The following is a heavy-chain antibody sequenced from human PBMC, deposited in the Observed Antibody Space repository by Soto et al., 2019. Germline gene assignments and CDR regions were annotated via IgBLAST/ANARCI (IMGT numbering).Heavy chain of an antibody. CDR3: ARVGRVAAAGTYSSY. V-gene: IGHV4-4*02. CDR2: IYHSGST. J-gene: IGHJ4*02. D-gene: IGHD6-13*01. Sequence: QVQLQESGPGLVKPSGTLSLTCAVSGGSISSSNWWSWVRQPPGKGLEWIGEIYHSGSTNYNPSLKSRVTISVDKSKNQFTLKLSSVTAADTAVYYCARVGRVAAAGTYSSYWGQGTLVTVSS. CDR1: GGSISSSNW.